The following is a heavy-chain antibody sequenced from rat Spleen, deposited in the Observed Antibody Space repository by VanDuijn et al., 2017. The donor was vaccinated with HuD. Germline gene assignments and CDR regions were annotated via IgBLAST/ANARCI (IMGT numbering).Heavy chain of an antibody. CDR2: ISSGGST. Sequence: QVQLKESGPGLVQPSQTLSLTCTVSGFSLTSYTVSWVRQPPGKGLEWIAAISSGGSTYYNSALKSRLSISRDTSKSQVFLKMNSLQTEDTATYSCARDFGPFGITYWGQGVMVTVSS. CDR1: GFSLTSYT. V-gene: IGHV2-6*01. CDR3: ARDFGPFGITY. J-gene: IGHJ2*01. D-gene: IGHD4-3*01.